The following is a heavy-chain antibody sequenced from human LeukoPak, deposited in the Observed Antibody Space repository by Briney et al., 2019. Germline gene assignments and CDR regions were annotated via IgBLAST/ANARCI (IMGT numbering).Heavy chain of an antibody. CDR1: GFTFSTYG. V-gene: IGHV3-23*01. Sequence: GGSLRLSCAASGFTFSTYGMTWVRQAPGRGLEWVSAISGSAARTFYVDSVKGRFTISRDNSKNTLSLQMNSLRAEDTAVYYCAKRGPGSPESGKYYFDYWGQGTLVTVSS. CDR3: AKRGPGSPESGKYYFDY. J-gene: IGHJ4*02. D-gene: IGHD3-10*01. CDR2: ISGSAART.